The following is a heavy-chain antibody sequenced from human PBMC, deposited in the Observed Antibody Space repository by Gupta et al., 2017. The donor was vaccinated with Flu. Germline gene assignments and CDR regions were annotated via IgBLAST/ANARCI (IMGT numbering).Heavy chain of an antibody. Sequence: EVQLVESGGGLEQRGGSLRLSCAASGFTFSSYSMNWVRQAPGKGLEWLSYIRSTGSVTYYADSVKGRFTVSRDNAKNSLYLQMNSLRAEDTAVYYCARDYDSAGYIYDYWGQGILVTVSS. CDR2: IRSTGSVT. J-gene: IGHJ4*01. CDR3: ARDYDSAGYIYDY. CDR1: GFTFSSYS. V-gene: IGHV3-48*01. D-gene: IGHD3-22*01.